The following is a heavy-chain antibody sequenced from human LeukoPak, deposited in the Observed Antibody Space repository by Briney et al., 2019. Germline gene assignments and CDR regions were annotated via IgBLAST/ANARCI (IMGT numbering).Heavy chain of an antibody. D-gene: IGHD2-8*02. V-gene: IGHV1-18*01. CDR3: ARVSLGVSQPDY. CDR2: ISDYNGKK. J-gene: IGHJ4*02. Sequence: GASVTVSFTASGCTFTTYGMSWVGQAPGQGGEGMGGISDYNGKKNKAKKLQERVTMTTDTSTSTAYMELRSLRSDDTAVYYCARVSLGVSQPDYWGQGTLVTVSS. CDR1: GCTFTTYG.